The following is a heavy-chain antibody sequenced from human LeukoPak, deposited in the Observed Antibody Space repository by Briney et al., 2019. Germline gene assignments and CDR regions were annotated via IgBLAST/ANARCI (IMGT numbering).Heavy chain of an antibody. CDR3: AKDDDWGRYKH. V-gene: IGHV1-69*05. J-gene: IGHJ1*01. CDR1: GGTFSSYA. Sequence: SVKVSCKASGGTFSSYAISWVRQAPGQGLEWMGGIIPIFGTANYAQKFQGRVTMTRDMSTSTDYMELSSLRSEDTAVYYCAKDDDWGRYKHWGQGTLVTVSS. CDR2: IIPIFGTA. D-gene: IGHD3-16*01.